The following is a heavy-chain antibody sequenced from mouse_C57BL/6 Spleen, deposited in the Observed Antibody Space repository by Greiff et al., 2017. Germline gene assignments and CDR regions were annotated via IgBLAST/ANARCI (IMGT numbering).Heavy chain of an antibody. CDR1: GYAFTNYL. Sequence: VQLQQSGAELVRPGTSVKVSCKASGYAFTNYLIEWVKQRPGQGLEWIGVINPGSGGTNYNEKFKGKATLTADKSSSTAYMQLSSLTSEDSAVYFCARPYYYGSSPAWFAYWGQGTLVTVSA. CDR2: INPGSGGT. J-gene: IGHJ3*01. D-gene: IGHD1-1*01. CDR3: ARPYYYGSSPAWFAY. V-gene: IGHV1-54*01.